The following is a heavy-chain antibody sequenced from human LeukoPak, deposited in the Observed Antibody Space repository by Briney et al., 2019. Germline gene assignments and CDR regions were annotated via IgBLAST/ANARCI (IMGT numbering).Heavy chain of an antibody. J-gene: IGHJ4*02. D-gene: IGHD1-26*01. CDR3: TREYSGSFDY. V-gene: IGHV3-15*01. Sequence: GGSLRLSCAASGLTFSNAWMNWVRQTPEEGLEWVGLIKSTANGGTIDYAAPVKGRFTISRDDSKNTLHLQMNSLKIEDTAMYYCTREYSGSFDYWGQGVLVTVSS. CDR1: GLTFSNAW. CDR2: IKSTANGGTI.